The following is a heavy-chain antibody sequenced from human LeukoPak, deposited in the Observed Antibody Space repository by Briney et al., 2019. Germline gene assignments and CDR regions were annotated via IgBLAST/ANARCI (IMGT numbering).Heavy chain of an antibody. V-gene: IGHV3-23*01. CDR3: AKTARRSSSWYYYFDY. Sequence: FSSYAMXWVRQXPXXGLXXXXXISGSGRSTYYADSVKGRFTISRDNSKNTLYLQMNSLRAEDTAVYYCAKTARRSSSWYYYFDYWGQGTLVTVSS. J-gene: IGHJ4*02. CDR2: ISGSGRST. CDR1: FSSYA. D-gene: IGHD6-13*01.